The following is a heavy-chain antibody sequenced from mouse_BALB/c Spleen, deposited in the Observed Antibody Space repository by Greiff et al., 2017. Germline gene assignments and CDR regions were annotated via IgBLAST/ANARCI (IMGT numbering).Heavy chain of an antibody. J-gene: IGHJ3*01. V-gene: IGHV5-17*02. CDR1: GFTFSSFG. CDR2: ISSGSSTI. D-gene: IGHD2-1*01. Sequence: EVQLVESGGGLVQPGGSRKLSCAASGFTFSSFGMHWVRQAPEKGLEWVAYISSGSSTIYYADTVKGRFTISRDNPKNTLFLQMTSLRSEDTAMYYCARSEGNLAWFAYWGQGTLVTVSA. CDR3: ARSEGNLAWFAY.